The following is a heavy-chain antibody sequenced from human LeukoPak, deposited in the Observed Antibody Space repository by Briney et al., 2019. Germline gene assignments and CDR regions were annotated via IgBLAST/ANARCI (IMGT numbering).Heavy chain of an antibody. CDR1: GFTFSSYS. CDR2: ISSIKSYT. V-gene: IGHV3-21*01. CDR3: ASPETGSGWYSNSDY. D-gene: IGHD6-19*01. J-gene: IGHJ4*02. Sequence: PGGSLRLSCAASGFTFSSYSMHWVRQAPGKGLEWVSSISSIKSYTYYADSVKGRFTISRDNAKNSLYLQMNSLRADDTAVYYCASPETGSGWYSNSDYWGQGTLVTVSS.